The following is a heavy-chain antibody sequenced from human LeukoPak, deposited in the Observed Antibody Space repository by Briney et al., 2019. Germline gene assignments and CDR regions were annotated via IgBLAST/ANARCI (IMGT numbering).Heavy chain of an antibody. D-gene: IGHD3/OR15-3a*01. CDR1: GRSFSRCY. J-gene: IGHJ5*02. CDR3: SGDLWTSSAVNWFDP. CDR2: IYYSGST. V-gene: IGHV4-59*01. Sequence: SDTLSLTCTVSGRSFSRCYWSWIRHPPGKGLEGIGYIYYSGSTNYNPSLKSKVTISLDTSKNQFSLKLGPVAAPGPAAYYCSGDLWTSSAVNWFDPWGQGTLVTVSS.